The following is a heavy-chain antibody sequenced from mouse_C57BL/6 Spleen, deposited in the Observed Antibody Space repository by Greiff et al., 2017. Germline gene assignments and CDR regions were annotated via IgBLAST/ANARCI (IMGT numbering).Heavy chain of an antibody. J-gene: IGHJ4*01. V-gene: IGHV1-69*01. D-gene: IGHD2-3*01. CDR1: GYTFTSYW. CDR3: ARSAPIYDKSAMDY. CDR2: IDPSDSYT. Sequence: QVQLQQPGAELVMPGASVKLSCKASGYTFTSYWMHWVKQRPGQGLEWIGEIDPSDSYTNYNQKFKGKSTLTVDKSSSTAYMQLSSLTSEDSAVYYCARSAPIYDKSAMDYWGQGTSVTVSS.